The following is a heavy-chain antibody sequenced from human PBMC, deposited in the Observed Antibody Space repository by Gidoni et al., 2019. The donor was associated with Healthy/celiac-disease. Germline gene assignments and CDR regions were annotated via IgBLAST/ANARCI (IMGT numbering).Heavy chain of an antibody. Sequence: QVQLVESGGGVVQPGRSLRLSCAASGFTFSSYALHWVRQAPGKGLEWVAVISYDGSNKYYADSVKGRFTISRDNSKNTLYLQMNSLRAEDTAVYYCARDQMDRWFDPWGQGTLVTVSS. CDR1: GFTFSSYA. V-gene: IGHV3-30-3*01. CDR3: ARDQMDRWFDP. D-gene: IGHD2-8*01. CDR2: ISYDGSNK. J-gene: IGHJ5*02.